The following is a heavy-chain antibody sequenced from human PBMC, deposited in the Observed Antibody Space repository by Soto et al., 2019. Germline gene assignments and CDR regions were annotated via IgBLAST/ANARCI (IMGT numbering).Heavy chain of an antibody. CDR1: GFTFSSYA. CDR3: ARERSYSFDY. J-gene: IGHJ4*02. D-gene: IGHD1-26*01. CDR2: ISYDGSNK. Sequence: QVQLVESGGGVVQPRRSLRLSCAASGFTFSSYAMHWVRQAPGKGLEWVAVISYDGSNKYYADSVKGRFTISRDNSKNTLYLQMNSLRAEDTAVYYCARERSYSFDYWGQGTLVTVSS. V-gene: IGHV3-30-3*01.